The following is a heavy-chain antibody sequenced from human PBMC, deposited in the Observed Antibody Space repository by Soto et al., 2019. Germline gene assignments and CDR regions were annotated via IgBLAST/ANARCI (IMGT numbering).Heavy chain of an antibody. CDR3: ARFQGGSRYFDY. CDR1: GDSISSGDYY. D-gene: IGHD3-9*01. Sequence: SETLSLTCTVSGDSISSGDYYWSWIRQSPGKGLEFIGYIYYSGSTFYNPSLKSRVTISVDTSKNQFSLNLSSVTAADTAVYYCARFQGGSRYFDYWGQGTVVTVSS. CDR2: IYYSGST. J-gene: IGHJ4*02. V-gene: IGHV4-30-4*01.